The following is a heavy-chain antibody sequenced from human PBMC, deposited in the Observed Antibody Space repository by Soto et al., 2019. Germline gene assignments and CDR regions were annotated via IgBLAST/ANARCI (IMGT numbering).Heavy chain of an antibody. J-gene: IGHJ4*02. V-gene: IGHV3-23*01. D-gene: IGHD6-13*01. CDR1: GFTFSSYV. Sequence: GGSLRLSCAASGFTFSSYVMSWVRQSPGKGLEWVSSITSSGGGTYYADSVKGRFTVSRDNSKNTVYLQMNSLRDEDTAVYYCAKLTAAWGQGTLVTVSS. CDR3: AKLTAA. CDR2: ITSSGGGT.